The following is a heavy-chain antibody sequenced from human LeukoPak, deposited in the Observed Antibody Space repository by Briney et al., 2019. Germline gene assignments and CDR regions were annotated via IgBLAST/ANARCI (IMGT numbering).Heavy chain of an antibody. CDR1: GFTFGDYA. CDR3: FGYISKSNYGMDV. Sequence: PGGSLRLSCTASGFTFGDYAMNWVRQAPGKGLEWVGLIRSKSYGETTEYAASVRGRFTISRDDSRSVAHLQMNSLRAEDTAVYYCFGYISKSNYGMDVWGLGTTVTVSS. V-gene: IGHV3-49*04. D-gene: IGHD6-13*01. J-gene: IGHJ6*02. CDR2: IRSKSYGETT.